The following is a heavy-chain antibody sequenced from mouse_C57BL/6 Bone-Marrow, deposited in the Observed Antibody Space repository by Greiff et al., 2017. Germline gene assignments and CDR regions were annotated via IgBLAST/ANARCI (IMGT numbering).Heavy chain of an antibody. CDR1: GFTFSSYA. J-gene: IGHJ2*01. Sequence: EVKVVESGGGLVKPGGSLKLSCAASGFTFSSYAMSWVRPPPEKRLGWVATISDGGSYTYYPDNVKGRFTISRDNAKNNLYLQMSHLKSEDTAMYYCARDLVITTVVAPSFDYWGQGTTLTVSS. V-gene: IGHV5-4*01. D-gene: IGHD1-1*01. CDR3: ARDLVITTVVAPSFDY. CDR2: ISDGGSYT.